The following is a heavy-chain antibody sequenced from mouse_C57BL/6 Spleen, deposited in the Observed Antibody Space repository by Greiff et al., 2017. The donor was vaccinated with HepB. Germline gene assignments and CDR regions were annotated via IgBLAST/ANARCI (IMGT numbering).Heavy chain of an antibody. V-gene: IGHV1-15*01. Sequence: QVQLKESGAELVRPGASVTLSCKASGYTFTDYEMHWVKQTPVHGLEWIGAIDPETGGTAYNQKFKGKAILTADKSSSTAYMELRSLTSEDSAVYYCTRGGGYDGYYWYFDVWGTGTTVTVSS. J-gene: IGHJ1*03. CDR3: TRGGGYDGYYWYFDV. CDR1: GYTFTDYE. CDR2: IDPETGGT. D-gene: IGHD2-3*01.